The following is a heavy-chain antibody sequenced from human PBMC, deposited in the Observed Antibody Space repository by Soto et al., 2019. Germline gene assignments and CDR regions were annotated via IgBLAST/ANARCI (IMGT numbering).Heavy chain of an antibody. CDR1: GFTFSSYA. J-gene: IGHJ4*02. V-gene: IGHV3-23*01. D-gene: IGHD6-6*01. CDR3: AKEGVPAYLPSSYYSSSTTYYFDY. CDR2: ISGSGGST. Sequence: GGSLRLSCAASGFTFSSYAMSWVRQAPGKGLEWVSAISGSGGSTYYADSVKGRFTISRDNSKNTLYLQMNSLRAEDTAVYYCAKEGVPAYLPSSYYSSSTTYYFDYWGQGTLVTVSS.